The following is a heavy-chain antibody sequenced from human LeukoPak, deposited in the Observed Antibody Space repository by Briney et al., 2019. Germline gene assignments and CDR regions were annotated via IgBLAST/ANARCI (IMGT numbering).Heavy chain of an antibody. CDR2: INHSGST. J-gene: IGHJ4*02. Sequence: GSLRLSCAASGFTFSRYVMSWVRQPPGKGLEWIGEINHSGSTNYNPSLKSRVTISVDTSKNQFSLKLSSVTAADTAVYYCARGALVVPAAMNLLRWFNFDYWGQGTLVTVSS. V-gene: IGHV4-34*01. CDR3: ARGALVVPAAMNLLRWFNFDY. D-gene: IGHD2-2*01. CDR1: GFTFSRYV.